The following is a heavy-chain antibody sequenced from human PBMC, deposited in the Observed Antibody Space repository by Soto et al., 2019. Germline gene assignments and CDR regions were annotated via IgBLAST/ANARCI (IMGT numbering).Heavy chain of an antibody. CDR3: ARDPGGTVRRGYFDY. CDR2: IYPGDSDT. V-gene: IGHV5-51*01. D-gene: IGHD3-22*01. Sequence: GESLKISCKGSGYSFTSYWIGWVRQMPGKGLEWMGIIYPGDSDTRYSPSFQGQVTISADKSISTAYLQMRSLRGEDTAVYYCARDPGGTVRRGYFDYWGQGTLVTVSS. CDR1: GYSFTSYW. J-gene: IGHJ4*02.